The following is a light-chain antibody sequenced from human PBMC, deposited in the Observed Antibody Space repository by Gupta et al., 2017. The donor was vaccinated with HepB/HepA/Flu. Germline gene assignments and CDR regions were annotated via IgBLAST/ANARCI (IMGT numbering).Light chain of an antibody. Sequence: EIALTQSPGTLSLSPGERATLSCRASQSVSGTSLAWYQQKPGQAPRLLIYAASSRATGIPDRFSGSGSGTDFTLTISRLEPGDFAVYYCQQYGSSRTFGQGTKVEIK. V-gene: IGKV3-20*01. CDR3: QQYGSSRT. CDR2: AAS. CDR1: QSVSGTS. J-gene: IGKJ1*01.